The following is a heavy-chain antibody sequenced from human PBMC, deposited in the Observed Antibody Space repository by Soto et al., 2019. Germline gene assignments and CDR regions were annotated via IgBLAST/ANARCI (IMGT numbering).Heavy chain of an antibody. V-gene: IGHV3-33*01. CDR1: GFTFSSYA. Sequence: QVQLVESGGGVVQPGTSVRLSCVASGFTFSSYAMHWVRQAPSKGLEWVAVIWYDGSKKYFADSVKGRFTISRDNSNNTMYLQMSGLRAEDTAMYYCARGLSRYGDYTPYNWFDPWGQGTLVTVSS. J-gene: IGHJ5*02. D-gene: IGHD4-17*01. CDR2: IWYDGSKK. CDR3: ARGLSRYGDYTPYNWFDP.